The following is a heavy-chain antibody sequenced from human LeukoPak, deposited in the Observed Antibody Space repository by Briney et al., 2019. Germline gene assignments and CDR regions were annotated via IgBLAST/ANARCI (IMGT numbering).Heavy chain of an antibody. J-gene: IGHJ1*01. Sequence: PSETLSLTCAVSGGSISSSNWWSWVRQPPGKGLEWIGEIYHSGSTNYNPSLKSRVTTSVDKSKNQFSLKLSSVTAADTAVYYSARGGPYSSGWSQYFQHWGQGTLVTVSS. CDR1: GGSISSSNW. D-gene: IGHD6-19*01. CDR3: ARGGPYSSGWSQYFQH. V-gene: IGHV4-4*02. CDR2: IYHSGST.